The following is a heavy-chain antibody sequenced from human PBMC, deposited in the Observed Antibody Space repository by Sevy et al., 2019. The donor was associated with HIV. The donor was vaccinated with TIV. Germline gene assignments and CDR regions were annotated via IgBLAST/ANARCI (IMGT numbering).Heavy chain of an antibody. CDR1: GGTFSSYA. V-gene: IGHV1-69*13. D-gene: IGHD4-17*01. Sequence: ASVKVSCKASGGTFSSYAISWVRQAPGQGLEWMGGIIPIFGTANYAQKFQGRVTITADESTSTAYMELSSLRAEDTAVYYCRATGTVTTFHDYWGQGTLVTVSS. CDR2: IIPIFGTA. CDR3: RATGTVTTFHDY. J-gene: IGHJ4*02.